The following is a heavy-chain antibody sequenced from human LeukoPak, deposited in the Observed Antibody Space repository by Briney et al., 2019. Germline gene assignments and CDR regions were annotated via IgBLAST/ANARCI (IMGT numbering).Heavy chain of an antibody. D-gene: IGHD2-2*01. V-gene: IGHV4-39*01. Sequence: SETLSLTCTVSGGSISSSSYYWGWIRQPQGKGLEWIGSIYYSGSTYYNPSLKSRVTISVDTSKNQFSLKLSSVTAADTAVYYCARHEIVVVPAAIGWFDPWGQGTLVTVSS. CDR3: ARHEIVVVPAAIGWFDP. J-gene: IGHJ5*02. CDR2: IYYSGST. CDR1: GGSISSSSYY.